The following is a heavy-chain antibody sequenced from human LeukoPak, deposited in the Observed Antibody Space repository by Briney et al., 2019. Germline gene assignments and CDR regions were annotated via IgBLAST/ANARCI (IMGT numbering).Heavy chain of an antibody. CDR3: ASADYDMAFDI. J-gene: IGHJ3*02. D-gene: IGHD3-9*01. Sequence: SETLSLTCTVSGGSISSGGYYWSWIRQHPGKGLEWIGYIYYSGSTYYNPSLKSRFTMSVNTSKNQFSLKLSSVTAADTAVYYCASADYDMAFDIWGQGTMVTVSS. CDR2: IYYSGST. V-gene: IGHV4-31*03. CDR1: GGSISSGGYY.